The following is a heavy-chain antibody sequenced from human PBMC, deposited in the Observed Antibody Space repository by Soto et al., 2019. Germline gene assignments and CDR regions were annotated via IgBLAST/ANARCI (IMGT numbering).Heavy chain of an antibody. CDR2: ISGSGGST. CDR1: GFTFSSYA. D-gene: IGHD3-16*02. Sequence: EVQLLESGGGLVQPGGSLRLSCAASGFTFSSYAMSWVRQAPGKGLEWVSAISGSGGSTYYADSVKGRFTISRDNSKNTLDLQMNSLRAEDTAVYYCAKENYVWGSYRGYYYYGMDVWGQGTTVTVSS. V-gene: IGHV3-23*01. CDR3: AKENYVWGSYRGYYYYGMDV. J-gene: IGHJ6*02.